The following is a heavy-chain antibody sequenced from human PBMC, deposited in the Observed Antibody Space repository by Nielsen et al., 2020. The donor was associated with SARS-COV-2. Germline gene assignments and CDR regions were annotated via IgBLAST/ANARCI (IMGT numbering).Heavy chain of an antibody. CDR1: GYTFTSYA. D-gene: IGHD5-12*01. V-gene: IGHV7-4-1*02. J-gene: IGHJ4*02. Sequence: ASVKVSCKASGYTFTSYAMNWVRQAPGQGLEWMGWVNTNTGNPSYAQGFRGRFVLSVDTSVSTTYLQISSLKAEDSAIYYCARGGRTLGATLEYWGQGTLVTVSS. CDR2: VNTNTGNP. CDR3: ARGGRTLGATLEY.